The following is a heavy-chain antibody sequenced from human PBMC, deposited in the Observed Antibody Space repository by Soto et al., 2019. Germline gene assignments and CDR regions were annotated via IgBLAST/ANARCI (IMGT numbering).Heavy chain of an antibody. V-gene: IGHV3-13*04. J-gene: IGHJ4*02. D-gene: IGHD3-22*01. CDR2: IGTAGDT. Sequence: EVQLVESGGGLVQPGGSLRLSCAASGFTFSSYDMHWVRQATGKGLEWVSAIGTAGDTYYPGSVKGRFTISRENAKNSLYLQMNSLRAGDTALYYCARGRHYYDSRGYYYYFDYWGQGTLVTVSA. CDR3: ARGRHYYDSRGYYYYFDY. CDR1: GFTFSSYD.